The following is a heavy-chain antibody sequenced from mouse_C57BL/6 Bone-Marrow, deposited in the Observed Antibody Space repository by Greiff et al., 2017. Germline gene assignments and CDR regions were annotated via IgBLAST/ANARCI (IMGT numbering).Heavy chain of an antibody. J-gene: IGHJ3*01. CDR1: GYTFTSYT. CDR2: INPSSGYT. CDR3: ARRWLLRGAWFAY. Sequence: VKLQQSGAELARPGASVKMSCKASGYTFTSYTMHWVKQRPGQGLEWIGYINPSSGYTKYNQKFKDKATLTADKSSSTAYMQLSSLTSEDSAVYYCARRWLLRGAWFAYWGQGTLVTVSA. D-gene: IGHD2-3*01. V-gene: IGHV1-4*01.